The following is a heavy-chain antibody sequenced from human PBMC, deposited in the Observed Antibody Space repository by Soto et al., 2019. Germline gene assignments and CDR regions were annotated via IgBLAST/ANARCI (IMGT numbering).Heavy chain of an antibody. Sequence: PGESLKISCKGSGYSFTNYWIGWVRQKPGKGLEWMGIIYPGDSDTKYSPSFQGQVTISAGKSITTAYLQWSSLQASDTAMYYCVRSDSSNWFFDCWGQGTPVTVS. V-gene: IGHV5-51*01. CDR2: IYPGDSDT. D-gene: IGHD3-22*01. CDR1: GYSFTNYW. CDR3: VRSDSSNWFFDC. J-gene: IGHJ4*02.